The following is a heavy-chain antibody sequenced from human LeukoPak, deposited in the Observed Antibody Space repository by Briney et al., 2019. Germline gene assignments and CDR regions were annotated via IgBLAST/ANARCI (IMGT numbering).Heavy chain of an antibody. J-gene: IGHJ3*02. CDR1: GGSISNYY. D-gene: IGHD3-16*01. CDR2: TYSTGST. V-gene: IGHV4-4*07. CDR3: ARDTWGKDAFDI. Sequence: SPSETLSLTCTVSGGSISNYYWSWIRQPAGKGLEWIGRTYSTGSTNYKSSLKSRVTMSVDTSKNQFSLKLSSVTAADTAVYYCARDTWGKDAFDIWGQGTMVTVSS.